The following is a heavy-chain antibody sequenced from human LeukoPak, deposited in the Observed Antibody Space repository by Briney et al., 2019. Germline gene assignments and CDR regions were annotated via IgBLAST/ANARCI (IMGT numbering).Heavy chain of an antibody. D-gene: IGHD2-2*01. CDR1: GYTFTGYY. CDR2: INPNSGGT. Sequence: ASVKVSCKASGYTFTGYYMHWVRQALGQGLEWMGWINPNSGGTNYAQKFQGRVTMTRDTSISTAYMELSRLRSDDTAVYYCARDSGGYRSSTSCYSVAWNPFDPWGQGTLVTVSS. J-gene: IGHJ5*02. CDR3: ARDSGGYRSSTSCYSVAWNPFDP. V-gene: IGHV1-2*02.